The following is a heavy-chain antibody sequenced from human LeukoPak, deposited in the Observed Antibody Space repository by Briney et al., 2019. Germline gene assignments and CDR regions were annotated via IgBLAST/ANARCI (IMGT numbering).Heavy chain of an antibody. CDR2: IYYSGST. Sequence: PSETLSLTCTVSGGSISSSSYYWGWIRQPPGKGLEWIGSIYYSGSTYYNPSLKSRVTISVDTSKNPFSLKLSSVTAADTAVYYCARHLWITMVRGVIIVENWFDPWGQGTLVTVSS. CDR1: GGSISSSSYY. CDR3: ARHLWITMVRGVIIVENWFDP. J-gene: IGHJ5*02. V-gene: IGHV4-39*01. D-gene: IGHD3-10*01.